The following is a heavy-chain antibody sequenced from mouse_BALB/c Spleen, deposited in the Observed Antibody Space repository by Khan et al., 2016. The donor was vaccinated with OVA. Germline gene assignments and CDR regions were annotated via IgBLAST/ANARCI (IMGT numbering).Heavy chain of an antibody. Sequence: QVQLKQSGAELAKPGASVKMSCKASGYTFSTYWMHWVKQRPGQGLEWIGYINPTSGYTDYNEKFKEKATLSADKSSSTAYMQLSSLTSEDSAVYYCARDRIDYWCQGTTLTVAS. V-gene: IGHV1-7*01. CDR1: GYTFSTYW. J-gene: IGHJ2*01. CDR2: INPTSGYT. CDR3: ARDRIDY.